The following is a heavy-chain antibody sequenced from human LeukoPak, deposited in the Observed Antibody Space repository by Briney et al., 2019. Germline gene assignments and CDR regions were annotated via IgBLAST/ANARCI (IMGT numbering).Heavy chain of an antibody. CDR1: GFTFSSYW. D-gene: IGHD3-10*01. V-gene: IGHV3-7*01. CDR2: IKQDGSEK. J-gene: IGHJ4*02. Sequence: GGSLRLSCAASGFTFSSYWMSWVRQAPGKGLEWVANIKQDGSEKYYVDSVKGRFTISRDNAKNSLYLQMNSLRAEDTTVYYCARDSRYYYGSGSSYSDYWAREPWSPSPQ. CDR3: ARDSRYYYGSGSSYSDY.